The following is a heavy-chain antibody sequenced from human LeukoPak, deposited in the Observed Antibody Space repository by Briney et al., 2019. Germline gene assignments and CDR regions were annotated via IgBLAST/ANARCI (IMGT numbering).Heavy chain of an antibody. Sequence: SETLSLTCTVSGGSISSSRYYCGWIRQPPGKGLEWIGSIYYSGSTYYNPSLKSRLTISVDTSKNQFSLKLSSMTAADTAVYYCAREYRWGQGTMVTVSS. CDR3: AREYR. V-gene: IGHV4-39*02. CDR2: IYYSGST. J-gene: IGHJ3*01. CDR1: GGSISSSRYY. D-gene: IGHD1-14*01.